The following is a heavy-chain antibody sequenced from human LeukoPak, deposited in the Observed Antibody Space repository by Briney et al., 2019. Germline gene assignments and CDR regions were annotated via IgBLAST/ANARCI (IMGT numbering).Heavy chain of an antibody. J-gene: IGHJ4*02. D-gene: IGHD3-10*01. Sequence: GGSLRLSCAASGFTFNSYSMNWVRQAPGKGLEWVSSISRSSSFIYYADSMKGRFTISRDNAKNSLFLQMNSLRAEDTAVYYCARDPHYYGSGTYMPYYFDYWGQGTLVTVSS. CDR2: ISRSSSFI. V-gene: IGHV3-21*01. CDR1: GFTFNSYS. CDR3: ARDPHYYGSGTYMPYYFDY.